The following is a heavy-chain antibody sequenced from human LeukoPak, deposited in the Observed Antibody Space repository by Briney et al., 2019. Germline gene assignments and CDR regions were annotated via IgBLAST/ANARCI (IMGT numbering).Heavy chain of an antibody. V-gene: IGHV3-30*02. CDR2: IRYDGSNK. CDR3: AKDLSTMMKINVAFDI. D-gene: IGHD3-22*01. CDR1: GFTFSSYG. Sequence: GGSLRLSCAASGFTFSSYGMHWVRQAPGKGLEWVAFIRYDGSNKYYADSVKGRFTISRDNSKNTLYLQMNSLRAEDTAVYYCAKDLSTMMKINVAFDIWGQGTMVTVSS. J-gene: IGHJ3*02.